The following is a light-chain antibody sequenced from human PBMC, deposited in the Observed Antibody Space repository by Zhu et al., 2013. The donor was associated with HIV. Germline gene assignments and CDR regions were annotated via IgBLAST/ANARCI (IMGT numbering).Light chain of an antibody. CDR1: QGISGA. CDR3: QHVNNNAA. V-gene: IGKV1D-13*01. J-gene: IGKJ3*01. CDR2: AAS. Sequence: AIQLTQSPSSLSASVGDRVTITCRPSQGISGALAWYQQXPGRIPTLLVYAASTTQSGVPSRFSGRGSGTEFTLTIGSLHPEDFATYYCQHVNNNAAFGPGTKVDV.